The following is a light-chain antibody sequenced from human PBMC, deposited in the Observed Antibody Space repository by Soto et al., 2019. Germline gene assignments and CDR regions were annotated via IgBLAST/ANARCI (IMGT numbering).Light chain of an antibody. CDR2: GAS. V-gene: IGKV3-20*01. CDR1: QSISSSY. J-gene: IGKJ1*01. Sequence: ESALTQSPGTLSLSPGVRATLSCRASQSISSSYLAWYQQKPGQAPRLLIYGASTRATGIPDRFSGSGSGTDFTLTISRLESEDFAVYYCQQYGSSPRTFGQGTEVDIK. CDR3: QQYGSSPRT.